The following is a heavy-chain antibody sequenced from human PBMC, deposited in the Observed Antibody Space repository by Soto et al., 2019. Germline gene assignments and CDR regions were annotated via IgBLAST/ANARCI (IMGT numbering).Heavy chain of an antibody. CDR3: ARDFVAEKLGITFDI. V-gene: IGHV3-30*04. J-gene: IGHJ3*02. CDR1: GFTFSSYA. D-gene: IGHD7-27*01. Sequence: GGSLRLSCAASGFTFSSYAMHWVRQAPGKGLEWVAVISYDGSNKYYADSVKGRFTISRDNSKNTLYLQMNSLRAEDTAVYYGARDFVAEKLGITFDIWGQGTMVTVSS. CDR2: ISYDGSNK.